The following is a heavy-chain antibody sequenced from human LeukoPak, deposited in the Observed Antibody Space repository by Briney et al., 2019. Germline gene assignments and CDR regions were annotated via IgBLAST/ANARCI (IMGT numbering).Heavy chain of an antibody. CDR1: GGSISSYY. V-gene: IGHV4-59*01. Sequence: SETLSLTCTVSGGSISSYYWTWIRQPPGKGLEWIGYIYYSGSTNYNPSLKSRVTISIDTSKNQFSLKLSSVTAADTAVYYCAKTSSSSWAPPDYWGQGTLVTVSS. J-gene: IGHJ4*02. CDR2: IYYSGST. D-gene: IGHD6-13*01. CDR3: AKTSSSSWAPPDY.